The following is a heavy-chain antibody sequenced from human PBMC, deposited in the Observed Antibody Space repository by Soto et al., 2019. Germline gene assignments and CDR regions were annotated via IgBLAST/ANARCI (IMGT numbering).Heavy chain of an antibody. V-gene: IGHV5-10-1*01. CDR1: GYSFTSYW. CDR3: ARHYVAPPNYDILTGYYYEFDP. D-gene: IGHD3-9*01. CDR2: IDPSDSYT. Sequence: GESLKISCKGSGYSFTSYWISWVRQMPGKGLEWMGRIDPSDSYTNYSPSLQGHVTISADKSISTAYLQWSSLKASDTAMCYCARHYVAPPNYDILTGYYYEFDPWGQGTLVTVSS. J-gene: IGHJ5*02.